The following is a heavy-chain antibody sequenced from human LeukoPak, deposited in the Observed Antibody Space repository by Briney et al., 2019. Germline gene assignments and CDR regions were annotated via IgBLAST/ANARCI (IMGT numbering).Heavy chain of an antibody. V-gene: IGHV3-21*01. Sequence: PGGSLRLSCAASGFTFSSYSMNWVRQAPGKGLEWVSSISSSSSYIYYADSVKGRFTISRDNAKNSLYLQMNSLRADDTAVYYCAREPGYSYGFDYWGQGTLVTVSS. CDR2: ISSSSSYI. J-gene: IGHJ4*02. D-gene: IGHD5-18*01. CDR1: GFTFSSYS. CDR3: AREPGYSYGFDY.